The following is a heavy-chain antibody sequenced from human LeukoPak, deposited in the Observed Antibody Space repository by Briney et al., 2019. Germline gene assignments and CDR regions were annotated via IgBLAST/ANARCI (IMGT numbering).Heavy chain of an antibody. J-gene: IGHJ4*02. CDR3: ARRSFYCSGGSCYDY. Sequence: TASETLSLTCTVSGGSISSSSYYWGWIRQPPGKGLEWIGSIYYSGSTYYNPSLKSRVTISVDTSKNQFSLKLSSVTAADTAVYYCARRSFYCSGGSCYDYWGQETLVTVSS. CDR2: IYYSGST. D-gene: IGHD2-15*01. CDR1: GGSISSSSYY. V-gene: IGHV4-39*01.